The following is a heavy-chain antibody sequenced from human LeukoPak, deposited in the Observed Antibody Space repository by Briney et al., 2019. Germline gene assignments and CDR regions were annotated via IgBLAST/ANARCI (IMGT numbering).Heavy chain of an antibody. CDR1: GGSISSYY. D-gene: IGHD6-19*01. J-gene: IGHJ6*02. CDR2: IYYSGST. Sequence: SETLSLTCTVSGGSISSYYCSWIRQPPGEGLEWIGYIYYSGSTNYNPSLKSPVTISVDPSKNQFSLKLSSVTAADTAVYYCATPAVARFGGMDVWRQGTTVTVSS. CDR3: ATPAVARFGGMDV. V-gene: IGHV4-59*01.